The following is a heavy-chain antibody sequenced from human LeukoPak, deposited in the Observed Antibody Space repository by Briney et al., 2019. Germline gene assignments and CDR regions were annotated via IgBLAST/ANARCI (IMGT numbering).Heavy chain of an antibody. D-gene: IGHD3-10*01. J-gene: IGHJ3*02. CDR2: ISAYNGNK. V-gene: IGHV1-18*01. Sequence: ASVKVSCKTSGYTFIAYGISWVRQAPGQGLEWMAWISAYNGNKNFAQKLQGRVTMTTDTSTSTAYMELRSLRSEDTAVYYCTREGIYSPDPSSYHRHPFDIWGKGTVVIVSS. CDR1: GYTFIAYG. CDR3: TREGIYSPDPSSYHRHPFDI.